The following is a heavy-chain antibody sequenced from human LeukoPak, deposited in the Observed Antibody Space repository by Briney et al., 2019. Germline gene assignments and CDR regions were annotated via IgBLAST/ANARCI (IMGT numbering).Heavy chain of an antibody. Sequence: PGGSLRLSCAASGFTFSSYSMNWVRQAPGKGLEWVSSISSSSSYIYYADSVKGRFTISRDNAKNSLYLQMNSLRAEDTALYYCARDPYDSSGYSPLDYWGQGTLVTVSS. CDR1: GFTFSSYS. J-gene: IGHJ4*02. D-gene: IGHD3-22*01. CDR3: ARDPYDSSGYSPLDY. CDR2: ISSSSSYI. V-gene: IGHV3-21*04.